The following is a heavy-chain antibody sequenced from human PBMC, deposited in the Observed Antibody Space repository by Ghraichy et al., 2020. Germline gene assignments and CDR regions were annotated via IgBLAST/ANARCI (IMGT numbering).Heavy chain of an antibody. J-gene: IGHJ6*02. CDR2: IYSGGST. CDR1: GFTFSSNY. V-gene: IGHV3-66*01. Sequence: GGSLRLSCAASGFTFSSNYMSWVRQAPGKGLEWVSVIYSGGSTYYADSVKGRFTISRDNSKNTLYLQMNSLRAEDTAVYYCARDTPYYYGMDVWGQGTTVTVSS. CDR3: ARDTPYYYGMDV.